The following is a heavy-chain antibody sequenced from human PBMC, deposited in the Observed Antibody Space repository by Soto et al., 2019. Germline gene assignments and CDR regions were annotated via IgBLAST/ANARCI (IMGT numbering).Heavy chain of an antibody. V-gene: IGHV3-30-3*01. J-gene: IGHJ4*02. CDR3: ARDRVYDYDSSGYYNFDF. D-gene: IGHD3-22*01. CDR1: GFTFSHYA. CDR2: VSYDGTKQ. Sequence: QVQLVESGGGVVQPGRSLRVSCAASGFTFSHYAMHWVRQAPGKGLEWVAVVSYDGTKQFYADSVKGRFTISRDSSKSTLYLQMKNLRDEYRAVYYCARDRVYDYDSSGYYNFDFWGQGTLVTVSS.